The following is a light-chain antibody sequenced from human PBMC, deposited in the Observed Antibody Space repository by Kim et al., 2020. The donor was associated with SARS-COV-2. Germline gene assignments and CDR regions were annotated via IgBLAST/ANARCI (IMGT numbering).Light chain of an antibody. J-gene: IGKJ1*01. CDR2: RAS. CDR3: QQYHDWPPT. Sequence: VSPGETATLSCRASQGVGSGLAWYQQKRGQAPRLLFFRASTRATGVPARFSGSGSGTEFTLTISSLQSEDFAIYFCQQYHDWPPTFGQGTKVDIK. V-gene: IGKV3-15*01. CDR1: QGVGSG.